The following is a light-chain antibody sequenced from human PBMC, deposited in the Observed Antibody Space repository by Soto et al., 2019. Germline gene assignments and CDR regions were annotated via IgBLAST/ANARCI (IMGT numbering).Light chain of an antibody. J-gene: IGLJ2*01. CDR1: TRDVGGYNY. CDR3: SSYTRSSTLV. CDR2: DVS. V-gene: IGLV2-14*01. Sequence: QSVLTQPASVSGSPGQSITISGTGTTRDVGGYNYVSWYQQHPGKAPKLMIYDVSNRPSGVSNRFSGSKSGNTASLTISGLQTEDEADYYCSSYTRSSTLVFGGGTKLTVL.